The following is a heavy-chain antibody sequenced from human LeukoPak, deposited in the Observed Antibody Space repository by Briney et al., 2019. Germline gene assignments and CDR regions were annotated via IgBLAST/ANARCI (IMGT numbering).Heavy chain of an antibody. CDR2: IFYTGST. Sequence: PSETLSLTCTVSGGSISSYYWSWIRQPPGKGLEWIGNIFYTGSTSYNPSLKSRVSISVDTSKNQFSLKLSSVTAADTAVYYCARSRGSGWSYYFDSWGQGTLVTVSS. D-gene: IGHD6-19*01. CDR1: GGSISSYY. CDR3: ARSRGSGWSYYFDS. J-gene: IGHJ4*02. V-gene: IGHV4-59*01.